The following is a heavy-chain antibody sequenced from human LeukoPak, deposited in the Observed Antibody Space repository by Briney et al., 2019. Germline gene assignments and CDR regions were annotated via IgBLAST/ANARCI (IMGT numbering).Heavy chain of an antibody. CDR2: ISWNSGSI. J-gene: IGHJ4*02. Sequence: GGSLRLSCAASGFIFDDYAVHWVRQAPGKGLEWVSGISWNSGSIGYADSVKGRFTISRDNAKNSLYLQMNSLRAEDTALYYCAKDYYYDSSGSFDYWGQGTLVIVSS. V-gene: IGHV3-9*01. D-gene: IGHD3-22*01. CDR3: AKDYYYDSSGSFDY. CDR1: GFIFDDYA.